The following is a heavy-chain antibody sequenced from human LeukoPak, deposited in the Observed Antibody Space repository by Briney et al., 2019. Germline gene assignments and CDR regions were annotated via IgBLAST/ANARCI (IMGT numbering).Heavy chain of an antibody. CDR1: GGSISSSSYY. Sequence: SETLSLTCTVSGGSISSSSYYWGWIRQPPGKGLEWIGSIYYSGSTYYHPSLKSRVTISVDTSKNQFSLKLSSVTAADTAVYYCARGQYQLLPPYYHMDVWGKGTTVTVSS. J-gene: IGHJ6*03. V-gene: IGHV4-39*01. CDR3: ARGQYQLLPPYYHMDV. CDR2: IYYSGST. D-gene: IGHD2-2*01.